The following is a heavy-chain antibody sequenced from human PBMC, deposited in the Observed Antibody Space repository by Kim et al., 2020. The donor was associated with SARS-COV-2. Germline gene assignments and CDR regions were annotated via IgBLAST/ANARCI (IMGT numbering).Heavy chain of an antibody. CDR1: GFTFSSYG. Sequence: GGSLRLSCAASGFTFSSYGMHWVRQAPGKGLEWVAVISYDGSNKYYADSVKGRFTISRDNSKNTLYLQMNSLRAEDTAVYYCARGTYIVVVTAMGTIDY. J-gene: IGHJ4*01. CDR2: ISYDGSNK. CDR3: ARGTYIVVVTAMGTIDY. V-gene: IGHV3-33*05. D-gene: IGHD2-21*02.